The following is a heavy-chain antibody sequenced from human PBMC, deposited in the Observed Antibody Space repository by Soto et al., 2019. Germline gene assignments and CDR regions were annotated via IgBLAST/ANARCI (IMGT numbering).Heavy chain of an antibody. D-gene: IGHD3-22*01. J-gene: IGHJ4*02. Sequence: QITLKESGPTLVKPTQTLTLTCTFSGFSLSTNGVGVGWIRQPPGKALEWLALIYWDDAKRYSPALNSRRPITKDTSKHQVVLTMTNMDPVDTATYYCAHYYVSSGYYCCWGKGTVVTVSS. CDR1: GFSLSTNGVG. CDR3: AHYYVSSGYYCC. V-gene: IGHV2-5*02. CDR2: IYWDDAK.